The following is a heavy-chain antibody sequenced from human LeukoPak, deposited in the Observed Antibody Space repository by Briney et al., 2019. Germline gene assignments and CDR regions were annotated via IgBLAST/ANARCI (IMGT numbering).Heavy chain of an antibody. Sequence: GESLKISCKGSGYDFPSYWIAWVRQMPGKGLEWMGIIYPGDSDTRYSPSFQGQVTISADKSISTAYLQWDSLKASDTAMYYCARRVSGSLGGYYYYGLDVWGQGTTVTVSS. J-gene: IGHJ6*02. V-gene: IGHV5-51*01. CDR3: ARRVSGSLGGYYYYGLDV. CDR1: GYDFPSYW. CDR2: IYPGDSDT. D-gene: IGHD3-10*01.